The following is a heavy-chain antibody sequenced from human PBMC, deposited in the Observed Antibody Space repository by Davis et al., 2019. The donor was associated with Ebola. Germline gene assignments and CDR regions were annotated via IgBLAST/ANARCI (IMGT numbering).Heavy chain of an antibody. CDR1: GFTFSNYW. CDR2: IKEDGSDK. Sequence: GGSLRPSCAASGFTFSNYWMSWVRQAPGKGPEWVANIKEDGSDKYYVDSVKGRFTFSRDNAKNSLHLQMDSLRAEDTAVYYCARRAFDNYYFDYWGQGTLVTVSS. V-gene: IGHV3-7*03. CDR3: ARRAFDNYYFDY. J-gene: IGHJ4*02. D-gene: IGHD1-1*01.